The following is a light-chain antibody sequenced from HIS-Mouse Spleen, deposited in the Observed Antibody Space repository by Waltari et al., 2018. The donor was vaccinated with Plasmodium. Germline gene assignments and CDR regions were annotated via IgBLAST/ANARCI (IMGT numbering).Light chain of an antibody. CDR1: KLGDKY. J-gene: IGLJ2*01. CDR3: QAWDSSTVV. V-gene: IGLV3-1*01. Sequence: SYELTQPPSVSVSPGQTASITCSGDKLGDKYACWYQQKPGQSPVLVIYQDSKRPSGIPELFSGSKPGNTATLTISGTQAMDEADYYCQAWDSSTVVFGGGNKLTVL. CDR2: QDS.